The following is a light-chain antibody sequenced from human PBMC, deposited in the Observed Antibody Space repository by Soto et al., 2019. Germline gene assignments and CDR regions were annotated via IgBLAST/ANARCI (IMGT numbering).Light chain of an antibody. Sequence: DIQMTQSPSTLSASVGDRVIITCRASQSVRSWLAWYQQKPGKAPILLIYEASTLESGVPSRFSGSGSGTDFSLTISSLQPEDSATYYCQQYDSYPCTFRQGTKLEI. CDR2: EAS. V-gene: IGKV1-5*03. J-gene: IGKJ2*02. CDR3: QQYDSYPCT. CDR1: QSVRSW.